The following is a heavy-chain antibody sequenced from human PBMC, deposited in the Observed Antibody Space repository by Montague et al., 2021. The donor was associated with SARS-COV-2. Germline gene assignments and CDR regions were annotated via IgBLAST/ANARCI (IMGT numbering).Heavy chain of an antibody. D-gene: IGHD3-10*01. CDR3: ARGARQGYGFRLGSFDS. Sequence: SETRSLTCAVYGGSFSGYYWNWIRQPPGKGLEWIGEINHSGSTNYSPSLKSRVTMSVDTSKNQFSLKLSSVTAADTAVYYCARGARQGYGFRLGSFDSWGQGTLVTVSS. CDR2: INHSGST. CDR1: GGSFSGYY. J-gene: IGHJ4*02. V-gene: IGHV4-34*01.